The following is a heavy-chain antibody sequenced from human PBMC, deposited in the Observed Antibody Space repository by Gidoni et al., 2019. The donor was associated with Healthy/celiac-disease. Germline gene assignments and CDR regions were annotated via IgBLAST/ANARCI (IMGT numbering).Heavy chain of an antibody. Sequence: QVQLVQSGAEVKKPGSSVKVSCKASGGTFSSYAISWVRQAPGQGREWMGGIIPIFGTANYAQKFQGRVTITADESTSTAYMELSSLRSEDTAVYYCARDPGAYCGGDCYSTVGWFDPWGQGTLVTVSS. D-gene: IGHD2-21*01. CDR3: ARDPGAYCGGDCYSTVGWFDP. CDR2: IIPIFGTA. V-gene: IGHV1-69*01. J-gene: IGHJ5*02. CDR1: GGTFSSYA.